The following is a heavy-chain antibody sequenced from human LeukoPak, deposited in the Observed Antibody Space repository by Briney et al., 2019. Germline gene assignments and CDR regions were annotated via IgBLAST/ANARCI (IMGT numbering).Heavy chain of an antibody. CDR3: AGVRDYDSSGYHPMDV. V-gene: IGHV1-2*02. Sequence: ASVKVSCKASGYTFTGYYMHWVRQAPGQGLEWMGWINPNSGGTNYAQKFQGRVTITRDTSISTAYMELSRLRSDDTAVYYCAGVRDYDSSGYHPMDVWGKGTTVTVSS. D-gene: IGHD3-22*01. J-gene: IGHJ6*03. CDR2: INPNSGGT. CDR1: GYTFTGYY.